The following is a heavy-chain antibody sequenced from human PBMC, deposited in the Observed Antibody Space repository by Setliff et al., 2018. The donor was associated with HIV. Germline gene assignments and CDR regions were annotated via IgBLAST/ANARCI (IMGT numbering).Heavy chain of an antibody. V-gene: IGHV4-4*02. CDR1: GGSITSSNW. Sequence: LSLTCGVSGGSITSSNWWSWVRQPPGKGLEWIGEIYHGGSTNYNPSLKSRVTISVDKSKNQFSLKLSSVTAADTAVYYCARATPGYNYGSRHAFDIWGQGTKVTVSS. J-gene: IGHJ3*02. CDR3: ARATPGYNYGSRHAFDI. CDR2: IYHGGST. D-gene: IGHD5-18*01.